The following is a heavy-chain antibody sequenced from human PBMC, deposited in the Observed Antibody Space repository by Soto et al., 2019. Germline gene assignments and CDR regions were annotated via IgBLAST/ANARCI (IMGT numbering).Heavy chain of an antibody. CDR3: ARELASYNDY. D-gene: IGHD1-1*01. CDR2: IDGDGSRT. Sequence: GGSLRLSCAASGLTFNSYSMSWVRQAPGKGLVWVSRIDGDGSRTNYADSVKGRFTISRDNAKNTLYLQMNSLRAEDTAVYYCARELASYNDYWGQGTLVTVSS. V-gene: IGHV3-74*01. J-gene: IGHJ4*02. CDR1: GLTFNSYS.